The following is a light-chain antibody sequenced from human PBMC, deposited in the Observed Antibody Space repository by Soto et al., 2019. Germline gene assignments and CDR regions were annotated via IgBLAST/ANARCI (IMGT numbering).Light chain of an antibody. Sequence: DFQMTQSPSSLSASVGDRVTITCRASQGISNYLAWYQRKPGKVPKLLIYAASTLQSGVPSRFSGSGSGTDFTLTIGSLQAEDVATYYCQEYNSAPFTFGPGTKVDIK. V-gene: IGKV1-27*01. J-gene: IGKJ3*01. CDR3: QEYNSAPFT. CDR2: AAS. CDR1: QGISNY.